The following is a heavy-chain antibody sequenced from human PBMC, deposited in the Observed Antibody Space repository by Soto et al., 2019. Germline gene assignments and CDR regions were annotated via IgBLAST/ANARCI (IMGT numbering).Heavy chain of an antibody. Sequence: GGSLRLSCAASGFTFSSYAMHWVRQAPGKGLEYVSAISSNGGSTYYANSVKGRFTISRDNSKNTLYLQMGSLRAEDMAVYYCARDRRKGDYIWGSYRYTRGSLDYWGQGTLVTVSS. J-gene: IGHJ4*02. D-gene: IGHD3-16*02. CDR2: ISSNGGST. CDR1: GFTFSSYA. CDR3: ARDRRKGDYIWGSYRYTRGSLDY. V-gene: IGHV3-64*01.